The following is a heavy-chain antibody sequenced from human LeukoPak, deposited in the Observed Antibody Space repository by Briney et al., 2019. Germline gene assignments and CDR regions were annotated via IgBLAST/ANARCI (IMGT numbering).Heavy chain of an antibody. V-gene: IGHV4-38-2*01. CDR2: IYHSGST. Sequence: SETLSLTCAVSGYSISSGYYWGWLRQPPGKGLEWIGSIYHSGSTYYNPSLKSRVTISVDTSKNQFSLKLSSVTAADTAVYYCARGSVSWFDPWGQGTLVTVSS. CDR3: ARGSVSWFDP. CDR1: GYSISSGYY. D-gene: IGHD1-26*01. J-gene: IGHJ5*02.